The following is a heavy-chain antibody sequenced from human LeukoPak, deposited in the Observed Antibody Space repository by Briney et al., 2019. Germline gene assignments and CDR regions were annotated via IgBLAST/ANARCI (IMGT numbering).Heavy chain of an antibody. J-gene: IGHJ6*02. CDR2: IRSKAYRGTT. Sequence: PGRSLRLSCTGSGFTFGDHAMSWVRQAPGKGLELVGFIRSKAYRGTTEYAASVKGRFTISRDDSASIAYLQMNSLRTEDTAVYYCARGPIQLWIHNAMDVWGQGTTVTVSS. CDR3: ARGPIQLWIHNAMDV. D-gene: IGHD5-18*01. CDR1: GFTFGDHA. V-gene: IGHV3-49*04.